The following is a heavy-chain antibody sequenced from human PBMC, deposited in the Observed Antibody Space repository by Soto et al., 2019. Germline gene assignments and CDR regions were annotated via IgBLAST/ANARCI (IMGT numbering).Heavy chain of an antibody. J-gene: IGHJ6*02. D-gene: IGHD6-13*01. CDR1: GDSVSSNSAA. V-gene: IGHV6-1*01. Sequence: SQTLSLTCAISGDSVSSNSAAWNWIRQSPSRGLEWLGRTYYRSKWYNDYAVSVKSRITINPDTSKNQFSLQLNSVTPEDTAVYYCARGDTQQLGIYYYYGMDVWGQGTTVTVSS. CDR3: ARGDTQQLGIYYYYGMDV. CDR2: TYYRSKWYN.